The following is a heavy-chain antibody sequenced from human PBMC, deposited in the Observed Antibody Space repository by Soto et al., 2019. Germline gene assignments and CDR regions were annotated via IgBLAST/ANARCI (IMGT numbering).Heavy chain of an antibody. CDR2: INPNSGDT. CDR1: GYTFTAYN. CDR3: ARGTGSSWFAP. D-gene: IGHD3-10*01. Sequence: ASVKFSFKASGYTFTAYNLHWLRQAPGQGLEWMGWINPNSGDTKYAQKFQGRVAMTRETSITTGYMEVSRLLSDYTAIFYCARGTGSSWFAPRGQGTLVTVSP. J-gene: IGHJ5*02. V-gene: IGHV1-2*02.